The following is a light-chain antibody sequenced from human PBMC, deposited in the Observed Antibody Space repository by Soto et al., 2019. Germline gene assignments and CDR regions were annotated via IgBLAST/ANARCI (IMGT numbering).Light chain of an antibody. Sequence: QSVLTQPASVSGSPGQSIAISCTGTSSDLGYYNYVSWHQQRPGKAPKLIIYDVSSRPSGVSGRVSGSKSGNTASLTISGLQSEDEADYYCTSYTSSSTEVFGTGTKLTVL. V-gene: IGLV2-14*01. CDR2: DVS. CDR3: TSYTSSSTEV. J-gene: IGLJ1*01. CDR1: SSDLGYYNY.